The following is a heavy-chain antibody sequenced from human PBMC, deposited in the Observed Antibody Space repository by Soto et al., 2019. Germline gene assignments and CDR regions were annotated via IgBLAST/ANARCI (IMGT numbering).Heavy chain of an antibody. CDR2: ISYDGSNK. D-gene: IGHD1-26*01. V-gene: IGHV3-30*18. J-gene: IGHJ6*02. Sequence: GGSLRLSCAASGFTFISYGMHWVRQAPGKGLEWVAVISYDGSNKYYADSVKGRFTISRDNSKNTLYLQMNSLRAEDTAVYYCAKDQVGWDGSPLNYYYGMDVWGQGTTVTVSS. CDR3: AKDQVGWDGSPLNYYYGMDV. CDR1: GFTFISYG.